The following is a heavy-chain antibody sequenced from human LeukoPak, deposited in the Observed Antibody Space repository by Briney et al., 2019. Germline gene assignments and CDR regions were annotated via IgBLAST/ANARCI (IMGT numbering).Heavy chain of an antibody. Sequence: PGGSLRLSCAASGFTFSSYDMSRVRQAPGKGLEWVSLIRGSGDYTYYADSVEGRFTISRDNSKNTLYLQMNSLRAEDTAVYYCATDYASGTYYSLDWWGQGILVTVSS. D-gene: IGHD3-10*01. CDR1: GFTFSSYD. V-gene: IGHV3-23*01. CDR2: IRGSGDYT. J-gene: IGHJ4*02. CDR3: ATDYASGTYYSLDW.